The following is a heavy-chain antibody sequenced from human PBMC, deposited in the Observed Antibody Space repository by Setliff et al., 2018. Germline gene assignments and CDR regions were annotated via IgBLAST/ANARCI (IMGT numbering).Heavy chain of an antibody. CDR1: GASISSYY. CDR3: ARHRRDSSGNYFVGLYYFDY. CDR2: IYYGGTT. Sequence: PSGTLSLTCTVSGASISSYYWSWIRQHPGKGLEWIGYIYYGGTTNYNPSLKSRVSISLDTSKSQFSLRLSSLTAADTAVYYCARHRRDSSGNYFVGLYYFDYWGQGTPVTVSS. V-gene: IGHV4-59*08. J-gene: IGHJ4*02. D-gene: IGHD3-22*01.